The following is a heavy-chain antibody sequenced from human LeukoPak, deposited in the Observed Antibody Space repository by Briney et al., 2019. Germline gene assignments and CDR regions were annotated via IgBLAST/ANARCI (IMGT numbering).Heavy chain of an antibody. J-gene: IGHJ4*02. V-gene: IGHV3-53*01. Sequence: GGSLRLSCAASGFTVSNSYMSWIRQAPGKGLEWVSVIYSDGTSYYADSVKARFSISRDNSKNTLYLQMNSLRVEDTAMYYCTKTGGPWDWGQGTLITVSS. CDR1: GFTVSNSY. CDR2: IYSDGTS. D-gene: IGHD7-27*01. CDR3: TKTGGPWD.